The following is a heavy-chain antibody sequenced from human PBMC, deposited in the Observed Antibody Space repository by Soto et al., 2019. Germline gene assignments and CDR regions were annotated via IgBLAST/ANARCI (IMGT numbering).Heavy chain of an antibody. J-gene: IGHJ5*02. V-gene: IGHV4-39*01. CDR1: GGSISRSSYF. CDR2: IYYSGST. Sequence: SETLSLTCTVSGGSISRSSYFWGWIRQPPGKGLEWIGSIYYSGSTYYNPSLKSRVTVSVDTSKNQFSLKLSSVTAADTAVYYCARHPSDFWFDPWGQGTLVTVSS. CDR3: ARHPSDFWFDP. D-gene: IGHD2-21*02.